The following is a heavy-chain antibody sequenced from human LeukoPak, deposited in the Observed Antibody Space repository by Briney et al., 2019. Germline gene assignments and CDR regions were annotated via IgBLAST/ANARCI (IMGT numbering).Heavy chain of an antibody. V-gene: IGHV1-2*02. CDR2: INPNSGGT. J-gene: IGHJ6*02. Sequence: ASVKLSFKASGYTFTGYDIHWGRQAPGQGLEWMGGINPNSGGTNYAQKFQGRVTMTRDTSISTAYMEVSRLRSDVTAVYYCAREVSSGTEYYYYYYGMDVWGQGTTVTVSS. D-gene: IGHD1-14*01. CDR3: AREVSSGTEYYYYYYGMDV. CDR1: GYTFTGYD.